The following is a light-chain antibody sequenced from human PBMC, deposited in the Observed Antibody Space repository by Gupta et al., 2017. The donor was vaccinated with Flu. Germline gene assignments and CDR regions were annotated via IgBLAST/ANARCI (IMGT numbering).Light chain of an antibody. Sequence: QSALTQPASVSGSPGQSITISCTGTSSDVGSYNLVSWYQQHPGKAPKLMIYDGSKRPSGVSNRGSGSKSGNKASLTISGLQAEDEADDDCCSYAGSSTDVFGTGTKVTVL. CDR3: CSYAGSSTDV. CDR2: DGS. V-gene: IGLV2-23*01. J-gene: IGLJ1*01. CDR1: SSDVGSYNL.